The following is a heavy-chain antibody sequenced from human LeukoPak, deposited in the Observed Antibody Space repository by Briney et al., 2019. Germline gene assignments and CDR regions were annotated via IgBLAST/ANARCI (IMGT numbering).Heavy chain of an antibody. Sequence: ASVKVSCKASGYTFTGYYMHWVRQAPGQGLEWMGWINPNSGGTNYAQKFQGRVTMTGDTSISTAYMELSRLRSDDTAVYYCARGDIVVVPAAIGLDPWGQGTLVTVSS. D-gene: IGHD2-2*01. CDR3: ARGDIVVVPAAIGLDP. CDR2: INPNSGGT. J-gene: IGHJ5*02. CDR1: GYTFTGYY. V-gene: IGHV1-2*02.